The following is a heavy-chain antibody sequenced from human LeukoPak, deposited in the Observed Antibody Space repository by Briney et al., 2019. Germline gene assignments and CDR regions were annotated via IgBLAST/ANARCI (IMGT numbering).Heavy chain of an antibody. CDR3: ARLVFGADYFDY. J-gene: IGHJ4*02. CDR2: IYYSGST. Sequence: SETLSLTCTVSGGSISSYYWSWVRQPPGKGLEWIGYIYYSGSTNYNPSLKSRVTISVDTSKNQFSLKLSSVTAADTAVYYCARLVFGADYFDYWGQGTLVTVSS. D-gene: IGHD3-3*01. CDR1: GGSISSYY. V-gene: IGHV4-59*08.